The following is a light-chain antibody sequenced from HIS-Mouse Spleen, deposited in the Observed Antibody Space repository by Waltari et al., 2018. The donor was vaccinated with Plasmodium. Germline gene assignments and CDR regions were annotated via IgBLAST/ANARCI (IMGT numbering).Light chain of an antibody. CDR2: DAS. J-gene: IGKJ4*01. CDR3: QQRSNWPLT. V-gene: IGKV3-11*01. Sequence: EIVLTQSPATLSLPQGERATLSCRASQRVSSYLAWYQQKPGQAPRLLIYDASNRATCIPARFSGSGSGTDFTLTISSLEPEDFAVYYCQQRSNWPLTFGGGTKVEIK. CDR1: QRVSSY.